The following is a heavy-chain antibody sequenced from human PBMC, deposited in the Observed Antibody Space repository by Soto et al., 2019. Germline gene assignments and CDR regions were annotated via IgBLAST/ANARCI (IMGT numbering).Heavy chain of an antibody. CDR3: ERGLTGDY. V-gene: IGHV4-34*01. CDR2: INHSGST. CDR1: GGSFSGYY. Sequence: PAETLSITCAFYGGSFSGYYWSWIRQPPGKGLEWIGEINHSGSTNYNPSLKSRVTISVDTSKNQFSLKLSSVTAADTAVYYCERGLTGDYWGQGTMVTVSS. J-gene: IGHJ4*02.